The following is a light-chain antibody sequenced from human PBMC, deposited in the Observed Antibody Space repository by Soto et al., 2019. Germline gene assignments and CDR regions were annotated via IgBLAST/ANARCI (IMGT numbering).Light chain of an antibody. CDR1: QFVSSR. Sequence: DIVVTQSPATLSASPGERVTLSCRASQFVSSRLAWYQRRPGQFPRLLIYDTSTRAPGISARFSGSGSGTEFTLTISSLQSEYFAVYYCQEYIQWPPGMFGPGTTVDIK. CDR3: QEYIQWPPGM. V-gene: IGKV3-15*01. CDR2: DTS. J-gene: IGKJ1*01.